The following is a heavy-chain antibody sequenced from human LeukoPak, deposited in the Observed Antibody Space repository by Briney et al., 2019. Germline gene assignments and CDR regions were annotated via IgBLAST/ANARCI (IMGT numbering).Heavy chain of an antibody. D-gene: IGHD3-16*01. V-gene: IGHV3-21*01. CDR2: ISSSGTYI. CDR1: GFTFSSYS. CDR3: ARRGLSFPLDY. J-gene: IGHJ4*02. Sequence: GGSLRLSCAASGFTFSSYSMNWVRQAPGKGLEWVSSISSSGTYIYYADSLKGRITISRDNAKNSLYLQMNSLRAEDTAVYYCARRGLSFPLDYWGQGTLATVSS.